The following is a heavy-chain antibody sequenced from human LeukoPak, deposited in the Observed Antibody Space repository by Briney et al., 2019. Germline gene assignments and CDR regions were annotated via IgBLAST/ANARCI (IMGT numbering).Heavy chain of an antibody. CDR1: GFTLNTYA. V-gene: IGHV3-23*01. CDR2: MTGSGGNT. CDR3: AKDRCSSTSCYLFDY. Sequence: GSLRLSCAASGFTLNTYAMSWVRQAPGKGLEWVSAMTGSGGNTYYADSVKGRFTISRDSSKNTLYLQMNSLRDEDTAVYYCAKDRCSSTSCYLFDYWGQGTLVTVSS. D-gene: IGHD2-2*01. J-gene: IGHJ4*02.